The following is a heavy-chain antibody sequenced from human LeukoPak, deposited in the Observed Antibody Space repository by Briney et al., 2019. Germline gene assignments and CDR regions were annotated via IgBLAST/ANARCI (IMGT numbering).Heavy chain of an antibody. CDR3: ARPTLTGWETTGLDI. J-gene: IGHJ3*02. D-gene: IGHD3-9*01. Sequence: ASVKVSCKASGYTFTSYGISWVRQAPGQGLEWMGWISAYNGNTNYAQKLQGRVTMTTDTSTSTAYMELRSLGSDDTAVYYCARPTLTGWETTGLDIWGQGTMVTVSS. V-gene: IGHV1-18*01. CDR1: GYTFTSYG. CDR2: ISAYNGNT.